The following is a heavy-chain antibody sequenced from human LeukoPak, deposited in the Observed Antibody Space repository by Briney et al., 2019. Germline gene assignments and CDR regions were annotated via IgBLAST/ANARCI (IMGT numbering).Heavy chain of an antibody. CDR1: GFTFSSYG. J-gene: IGHJ3*02. V-gene: IGHV3-30*18. CDR2: ISYDGSNK. CDR3: AKDGEWDYGDYVGAFDI. D-gene: IGHD4-17*01. Sequence: PGRSLRLSCAASGFTFSSYGMHWVRHAPGKGLEWVAVISYDGSNKYYADSVKGRFTISRDNSKNTLYLQMNSLRAEDTAVYYCAKDGEWDYGDYVGAFDIWGQGTMVTVSS.